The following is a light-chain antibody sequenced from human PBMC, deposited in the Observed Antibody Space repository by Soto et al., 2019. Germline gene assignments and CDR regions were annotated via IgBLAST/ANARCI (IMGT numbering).Light chain of an antibody. V-gene: IGLV2-14*01. J-gene: IGLJ2*01. CDR1: DSDVGGYHY. CDR3: NSYRRGYTVV. CDR2: EVS. Sequence: QSALTQPASVSGSPGQSITISCTGTDSDVGGYHYVALYQHHPGKAPKLIIYEVSNRPSGVSNLFSGSNSCNTASLTISGLQAEDEADYYCNSYRRGYTVVFGGGTKVTVL.